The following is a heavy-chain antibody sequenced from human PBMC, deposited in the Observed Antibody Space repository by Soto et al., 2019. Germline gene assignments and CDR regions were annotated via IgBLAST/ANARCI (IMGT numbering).Heavy chain of an antibody. Sequence: QVQLLQSGAEVKKPGASVKVSCKVSGHTLTELSMHWVRQAPGRGLEWMGGFDPEDGETISAQKFQGRVTLTEDTSTDPTYMELTRLRSEDTAVYYWAAGGTRWLHSPFDYWGQGTLVTISS. CDR2: FDPEDGET. J-gene: IGHJ4*02. D-gene: IGHD1-1*01. CDR3: AAGGTRWLHSPFDY. V-gene: IGHV1-24*01. CDR1: GHTLTELS.